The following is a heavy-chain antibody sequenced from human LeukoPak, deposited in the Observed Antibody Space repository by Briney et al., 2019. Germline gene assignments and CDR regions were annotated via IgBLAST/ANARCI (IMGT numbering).Heavy chain of an antibody. D-gene: IGHD6-13*01. CDR1: GFMFSSYG. J-gene: IGHJ4*02. Sequence: PGGSLRLSCAASGFMFSSYGMSWVRQAPGKGLEWVSGISGSGISTYYPDSVKGRFIISRDNSKNTLYLQMNSLRAEDTVVYYCAKDGDRSSWYFDYWGQGTLVTVSS. CDR3: AKDGDRSSWYFDY. V-gene: IGHV3-23*01. CDR2: ISGSGIST.